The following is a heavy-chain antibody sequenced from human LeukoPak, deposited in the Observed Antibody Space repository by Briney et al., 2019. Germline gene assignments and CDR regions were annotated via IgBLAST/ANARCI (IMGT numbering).Heavy chain of an antibody. CDR2: MSYDGSNK. CDR3: ARDRTAASWSGSFDY. J-gene: IGHJ4*02. D-gene: IGHD3/OR15-3a*01. V-gene: IGHV3-30-3*01. Sequence: GRSLRLSCVASGFTFSNYAMHWVRQAPGKGLEWVAVMSYDGSNKYYADSVKGRFTISRDNSKDTLYLQMSSLRTEDTAVYYCARDRTAASWSGSFDYWGQGTLVTVSS. CDR1: GFTFSNYA.